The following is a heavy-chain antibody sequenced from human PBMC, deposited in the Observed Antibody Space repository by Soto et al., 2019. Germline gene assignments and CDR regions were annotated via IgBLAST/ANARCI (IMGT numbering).Heavy chain of an antibody. V-gene: IGHV3-74*01. J-gene: IGHJ3*02. CDR3: GRDSVAVAGVGSSAFDI. CDR1: GFTFSSYW. CDR2: ISSDGSRT. Sequence: GGSLRLSCAASGFTFSSYWMHWVRQAPGKGLVWVTRISSDGSRTTYVDSVKGRFTISRDNAKNTLYLQMNSLRAEDTAVYYCGRDSVAVAGVGSSAFDIWGQGTMVTVSS. D-gene: IGHD6-19*01.